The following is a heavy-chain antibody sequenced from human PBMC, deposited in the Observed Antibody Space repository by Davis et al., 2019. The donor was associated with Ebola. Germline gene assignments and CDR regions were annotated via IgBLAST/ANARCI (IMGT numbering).Heavy chain of an antibody. V-gene: IGHV1-18*01. CDR1: GYTFTSYG. CDR3: TVGGPDGGFDY. D-gene: IGHD1-26*01. J-gene: IGHJ4*02. CDR2: VVPYNGKA. Sequence: AASVKVSCKASGYTFTSYGISWVRQAPGQGLEWMGWVVPYNGKAQYAQNFQGRVTMTTDTSTTTAYMELSSLRSDDTAIYYCTVGGPDGGFDYWGQGTLVTVSS.